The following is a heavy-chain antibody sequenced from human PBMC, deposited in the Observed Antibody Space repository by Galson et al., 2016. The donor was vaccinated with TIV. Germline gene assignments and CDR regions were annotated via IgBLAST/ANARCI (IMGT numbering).Heavy chain of an antibody. V-gene: IGHV1-69*04. CDR3: ANLVVTDTTFDY. CDR1: GGTFSNYA. Sequence: SVKVSCKASGGTFSNYAIRWVRQAPGQGLEWMGRIIPIIGMTNYAQKFQGRLTITADTSTSAAYMELSSLRYEDTAGYYCANLVVTDTTFDYWGQGTLVTVSS. CDR2: IIPIIGMT. J-gene: IGHJ4*02. D-gene: IGHD2-21*02.